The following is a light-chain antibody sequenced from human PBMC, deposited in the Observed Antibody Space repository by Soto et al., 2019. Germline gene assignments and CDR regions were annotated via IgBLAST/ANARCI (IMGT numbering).Light chain of an antibody. CDR3: CSYTSTYTLV. J-gene: IGLJ3*02. CDR1: SSDIGTYNS. CDR2: EVI. V-gene: IGLV2-14*01. Sequence: QSALTQPASVSGSPGQSITISCTGTSSDIGTYNSVSWYQHHPGKAPKLLIFEVIDRPSGVSDRFSGSKSGNTASLTISGLQPEGEADYYCCSYTSTYTLVFGGGTKLTVL.